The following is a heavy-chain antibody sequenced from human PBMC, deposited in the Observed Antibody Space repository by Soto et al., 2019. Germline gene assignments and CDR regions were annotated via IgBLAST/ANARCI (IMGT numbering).Heavy chain of an antibody. CDR3: AGQRTTVVTQAYFDH. Sequence: SETLSLTCIVSGESISSSSYYWVWIRQPPGKGLEWIGSIYYSGRTYYNPSFKSRVTISIDTSKNQSSLKLSSVTATDTAVYYCAGQRTTVVTQAYFDHWGQGALVTVSS. J-gene: IGHJ4*02. V-gene: IGHV4-39*01. CDR2: IYYSGRT. D-gene: IGHD2-21*02. CDR1: GESISSSSYY.